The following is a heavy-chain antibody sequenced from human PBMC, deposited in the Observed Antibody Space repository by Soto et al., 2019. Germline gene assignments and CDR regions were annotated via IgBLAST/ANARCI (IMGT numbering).Heavy chain of an antibody. CDR3: ARDDTNYLKDIVVVPAAKGMDV. CDR1: GGTFSSYA. Sequence: GAAVKVSCKASGGTFSSYAISWVRQAPGQGLEWMGGIIPIFGTANYAQKFQGRVTITADESTSTAYMELSSLRSEDTAVYYCARDDTNYLKDIVVVPAAKGMDVCGQGTTVTVS. V-gene: IGHV1-69*13. J-gene: IGHJ6*02. CDR2: IIPIFGTA. D-gene: IGHD2-2*01.